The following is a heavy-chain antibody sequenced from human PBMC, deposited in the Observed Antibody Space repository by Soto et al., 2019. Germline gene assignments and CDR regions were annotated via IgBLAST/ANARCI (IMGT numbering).Heavy chain of an antibody. CDR2: IIPIFGTA. CDR1: GGTFSSYA. CDR3: ARDGSFPNAFDI. V-gene: IGHV1-69*06. Sequence: SVKVSCKASGGTFSSYAISWVRQAPGQGLEWMGGIIPIFGTANYAQKFQGRVTITADKSTSTAYMELSSLRSEDTAVYYCARDGSFPNAFDIWGQGTMVTVSS. J-gene: IGHJ3*02.